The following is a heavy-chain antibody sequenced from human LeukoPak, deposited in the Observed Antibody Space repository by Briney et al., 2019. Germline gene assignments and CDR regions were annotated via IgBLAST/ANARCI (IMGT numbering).Heavy chain of an antibody. D-gene: IGHD3-22*01. V-gene: IGHV3-20*04. CDR3: ARDHSRASSGSFGY. Sequence: PGGSVRLSCAASGFTFDDYGMSWVRQAPGKGLERVSGINWNGGSTGYADSVKGRFTISRDNAKNSLYLQMNSLRAEDTALYYCARDHSRASSGSFGYWGQGTLVTVSS. CDR1: GFTFDDYG. CDR2: INWNGGST. J-gene: IGHJ4*02.